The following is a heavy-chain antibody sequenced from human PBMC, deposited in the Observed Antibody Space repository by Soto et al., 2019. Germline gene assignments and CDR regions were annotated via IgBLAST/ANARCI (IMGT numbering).Heavy chain of an antibody. J-gene: IGHJ3*01. D-gene: IGHD1-26*01. Sequence: GQLLESGGGMVQPGGSLRLSCAASGFTFSSFAMNWFRLPPGRGLEWVAAVTSSASSTHYADSVKGRFTISSDNSKNTLYLQMNSLRADDTAVYYCAKGGAVLLDPFDVWGQGTMVTVSS. V-gene: IGHV3-23*01. CDR1: GFTFSSFA. CDR2: VTSSASST. CDR3: AKGGAVLLDPFDV.